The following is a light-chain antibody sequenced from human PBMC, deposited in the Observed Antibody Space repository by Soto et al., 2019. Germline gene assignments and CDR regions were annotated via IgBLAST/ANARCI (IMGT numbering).Light chain of an antibody. Sequence: QSVLTQPASVSGSPGQSITISCTGTSSDVGSYNLVSWYQQHPGKAPKLMIYEGSKRPSGVSNRFSGSKSGNTASLTISGLQAEDEADYYCCSYAGSSWVFGGGTQLTV. CDR3: CSYAGSSWV. CDR2: EGS. V-gene: IGLV2-23*01. CDR1: SSDVGSYNL. J-gene: IGLJ3*02.